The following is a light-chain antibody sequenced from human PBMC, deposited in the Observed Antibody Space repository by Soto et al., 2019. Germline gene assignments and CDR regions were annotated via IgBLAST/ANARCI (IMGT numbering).Light chain of an antibody. V-gene: IGKV1-8*01. CDR3: QQYYSNPLT. CDR2: AAS. CDR1: QGISSY. Sequence: AIRMTQSPSSFSASTGDRVTITCPASQGISSYLARYQQKPGKAPKLLIYAASTLQSGVPSRFSGSGSGTDFTLTISCLRSEDFATYYCQQYYSNPLTVGQGTKLEIK. J-gene: IGKJ2*01.